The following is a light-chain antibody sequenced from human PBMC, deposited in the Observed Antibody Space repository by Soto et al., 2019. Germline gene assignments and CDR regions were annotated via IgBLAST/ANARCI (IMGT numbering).Light chain of an antibody. CDR2: KAS. V-gene: IGKV1-5*03. Sequence: DIQMTQSPSTLSASVGDRVTITCRASQNINSWLAWYQQKPGKAPKLLIHKASSLQSGVPSRFSGSGSGTEFTLTISSLDPDDIATYYCQQYNGYGRFGQGTTVDIK. CDR1: QNINSW. J-gene: IGKJ1*01. CDR3: QQYNGYGR.